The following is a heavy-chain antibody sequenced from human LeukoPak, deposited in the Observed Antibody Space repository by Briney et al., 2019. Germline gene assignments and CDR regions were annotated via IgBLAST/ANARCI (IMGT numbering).Heavy chain of an antibody. CDR2: INSDGSST. V-gene: IGHV3-74*01. D-gene: IGHD3-3*01. J-gene: IGHJ5*02. Sequence: GGSLRLSCAASGLTFSSYWMHWVRQAPGKGLVWVSRINSDGSSTSYADSVKGRFTISRDNAKNTLYLQMNSLRAEDTAVYYCARVGSYDFWSGYYWFDPWGQGTLVTVSS. CDR3: ARVGSYDFWSGYYWFDP. CDR1: GLTFSSYW.